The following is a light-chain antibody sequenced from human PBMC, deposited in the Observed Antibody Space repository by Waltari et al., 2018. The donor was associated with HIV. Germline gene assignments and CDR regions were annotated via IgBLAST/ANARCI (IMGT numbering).Light chain of an antibody. V-gene: IGLV1-51*01. CDR1: SSNIGNNY. J-gene: IGLJ3*02. Sequence: QSVLTQPPSVSAAPGQKVTISCSGSSSNIGNNYVSWYQQFPGAAPKLLIYDSSKGPSGIPDRFSGSKSGTSATLGITGLKTGDEADYYCGTWDSSLSVWVFGGGTKLTVL. CDR2: DSS. CDR3: GTWDSSLSVWV.